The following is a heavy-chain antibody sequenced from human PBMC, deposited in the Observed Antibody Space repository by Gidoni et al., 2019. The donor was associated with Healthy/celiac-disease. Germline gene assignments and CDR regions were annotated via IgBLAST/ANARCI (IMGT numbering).Heavy chain of an antibody. CDR2: IYYSGST. V-gene: IGHV4-39*01. J-gene: IGHJ6*03. CDR3: ARHMYSSGWYGGYYYYYMDV. D-gene: IGHD6-19*01. Sequence: QLQLQESVPGLVKPSETLSLPCTVSGGSISSSSYYWGWIRQPPGKGLEWIGSIYYSGSTYYNPSLKSRVTISVDTSKNQFSLKLSSVTAADTAVYYCARHMYSSGWYGGYYYYYMDVWGKGTTVTVSS. CDR1: GGSISSSSYY.